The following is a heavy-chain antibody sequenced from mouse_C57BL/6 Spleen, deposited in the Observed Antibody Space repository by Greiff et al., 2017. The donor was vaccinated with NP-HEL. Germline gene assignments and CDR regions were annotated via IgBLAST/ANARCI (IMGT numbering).Heavy chain of an antibody. J-gene: IGHJ3*01. CDR2: ISSGGSYT. CDR1: GFTFSSYG. CDR3: ARQGDYDLSWFAY. Sequence: EVMLVESGGDLVKPGGSLKLSCAASGFTFSSYGMSWVRQTPDKRLEWVATISSGGSYTYYPDSVKGRVTISRDNAKNTLYLQMSSLKSEDTAMDYCARQGDYDLSWFAYWGQGTLVTVSA. D-gene: IGHD2-4*01. V-gene: IGHV5-6*01.